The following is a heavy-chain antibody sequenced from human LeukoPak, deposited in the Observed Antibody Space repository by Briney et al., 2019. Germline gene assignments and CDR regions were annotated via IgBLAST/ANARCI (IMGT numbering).Heavy chain of an antibody. D-gene: IGHD3-16*02. Sequence: GGSLRLSCAASGFTFSSYAMSWVRQAPGKGLEWVSAISGSGGSTYYADSVKGRFTISRDNPKNTLYLQMNSLRAEDTAVYYCAKGPYDYVWGSYRPETYNWFDTWGQGPLGTVS. CDR1: GFTFSSYA. CDR2: ISGSGGST. V-gene: IGHV3-23*01. J-gene: IGHJ5*02. CDR3: AKGPYDYVWGSYRPETYNWFDT.